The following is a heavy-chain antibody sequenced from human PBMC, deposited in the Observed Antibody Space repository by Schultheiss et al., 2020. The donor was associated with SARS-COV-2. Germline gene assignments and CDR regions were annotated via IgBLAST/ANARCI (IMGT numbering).Heavy chain of an antibody. CDR2: ISWNSGSI. CDR1: GFTFDDYA. Sequence: SLKISCAASGFTFDDYAMHWVRQAPGKGLEWVSGISWNSGSIGYADSVKGRFTISRDNAKNSLYLQMNSLRAEDTAVYYCARSESIAARPVDYWGQGTLVTVSS. J-gene: IGHJ4*02. V-gene: IGHV3-9*01. D-gene: IGHD6-6*01. CDR3: ARSESIAARPVDY.